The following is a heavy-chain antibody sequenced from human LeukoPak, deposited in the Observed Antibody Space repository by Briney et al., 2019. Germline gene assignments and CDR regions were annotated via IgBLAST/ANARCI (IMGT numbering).Heavy chain of an antibody. J-gene: IGHJ4*02. CDR1: GLSYSDSY. Sequence: PGGSLRLSCAASGLSYSDSYMTWIRQAPGKGLEWVSYISSSGSYTNYADSVQGRFTVSRDNAKNSLFLHMTSLRAEDTAVYYCAKDPSLLWFGELLGVDYWGQGTLVTVSS. CDR3: AKDPSLLWFGELLGVDY. D-gene: IGHD3-10*01. V-gene: IGHV3-11*05. CDR2: ISSSGSYT.